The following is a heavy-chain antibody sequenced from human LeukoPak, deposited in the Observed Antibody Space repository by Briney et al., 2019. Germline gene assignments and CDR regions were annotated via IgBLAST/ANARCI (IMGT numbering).Heavy chain of an antibody. Sequence: GASVKVSCKASGYTFTSYGISWVRQALGQGLEWMGWISAYNGNTNYAQKLQGRVTMTTDTSTSTAYMELRSLRSDDTAVYYCARLSRMNYYDSSGYYGYWGQGTLVTVSS. V-gene: IGHV1-18*01. CDR3: ARLSRMNYYDSSGYYGY. CDR2: ISAYNGNT. D-gene: IGHD3-22*01. J-gene: IGHJ4*02. CDR1: GYTFTSYG.